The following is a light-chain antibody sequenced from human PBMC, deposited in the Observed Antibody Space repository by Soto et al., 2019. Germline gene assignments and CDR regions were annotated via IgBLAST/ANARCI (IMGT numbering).Light chain of an antibody. CDR1: SSNIGSNT. J-gene: IGLJ3*02. V-gene: IGLV1-44*01. CDR3: AAWDDSLNGPL. CDR2: SNN. Sequence: QSVLTQPPSASGTPGQRVTISCSGSSSNIGSNTVNWYQQLPGTAPTLLIYSNNQRPSGVPDRFSGCTSGTSASLAVNGLQSGDEADYYCAAWDDSLNGPLFGGGTKLTVL.